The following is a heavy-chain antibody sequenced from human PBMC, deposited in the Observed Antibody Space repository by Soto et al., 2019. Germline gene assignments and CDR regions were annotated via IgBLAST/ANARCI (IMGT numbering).Heavy chain of an antibody. CDR2: ISSSSSYI. V-gene: IGHV3-21*04. J-gene: IGHJ3*02. CDR1: GFTFSSYS. D-gene: IGHD3-9*01. CDR3: ARVYDISTGPTTDDAFDI. Sequence: GGSLRLSCAASGFTFSSYSMNWVRQAPGKGLEWVSSISSSSSYIYYADSVKGRFTISRDNSKNTLYLQMNSLRAEDTAIYYCARVYDISTGPTTDDAFDIWGQGTVVT.